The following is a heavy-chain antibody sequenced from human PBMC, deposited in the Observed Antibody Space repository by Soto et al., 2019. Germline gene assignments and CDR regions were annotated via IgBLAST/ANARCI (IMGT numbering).Heavy chain of an antibody. V-gene: IGHV3-49*04. Sequence: GSLTLSGTSSGLTFGDYAMSWVRQAPGKGLEWVGFIRSKGSGGTSEYAASVKGRFTFSRDDSKSIAYLQMNSLKTEDTAVYYCTRDQPLTPWGQGTMVTVSS. CDR3: TRDQPLTP. CDR2: IRSKGSGGTS. CDR1: GLTFGDYA. J-gene: IGHJ3*01.